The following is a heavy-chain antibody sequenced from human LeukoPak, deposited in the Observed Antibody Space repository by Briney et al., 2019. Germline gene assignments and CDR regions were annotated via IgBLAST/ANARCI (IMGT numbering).Heavy chain of an antibody. CDR3: ARIISSEMATISGFYFDY. CDR2: IYYSGST. Sequence: SETLSLTCTVSGGSLSSGGYYWSWIRQHPGTCLEWIGYIYYSGSTYYNPSLKSRVTISVDTSKNQFSLKLSSVTAADTAVYYCARIISSEMATISGFYFDYWGQGTLVAVSS. D-gene: IGHD5-24*01. V-gene: IGHV4-31*03. J-gene: IGHJ4*02. CDR1: GGSLSSGGYY.